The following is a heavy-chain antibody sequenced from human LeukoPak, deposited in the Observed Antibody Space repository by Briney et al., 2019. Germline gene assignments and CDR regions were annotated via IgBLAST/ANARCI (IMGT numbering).Heavy chain of an antibody. D-gene: IGHD2-15*01. Sequence: PSETLSLTCAVYGGSFSGYYWSWIRQPPGKGLEWIGEINHSGSTNYNPSLESRVTISVDTSKNQFSLKLSSVAAADTAVYYCARGILGYCSGGSCYSFPHWGQGTLVTVSS. CDR3: ARGILGYCSGGSCYSFPH. V-gene: IGHV4-34*01. CDR2: INHSGST. J-gene: IGHJ1*01. CDR1: GGSFSGYY.